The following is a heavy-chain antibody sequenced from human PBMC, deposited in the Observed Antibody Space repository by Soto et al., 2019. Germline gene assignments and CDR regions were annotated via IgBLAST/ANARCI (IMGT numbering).Heavy chain of an antibody. CDR2: IYYSGVT. Sequence: SETLSLTCTVSGGSVSRGAPYWGWIRQPPGKRLEWIGTIYYSGVTYYNPSLQSRVTISVDTSKNQLSLNLTSVTAADTAVYFCARWESRPGAFDTWGLGTMVTVSS. CDR3: ARWESRPGAFDT. D-gene: IGHD1-26*01. V-gene: IGHV4-39*01. CDR1: GGSVSRGAPY. J-gene: IGHJ3*02.